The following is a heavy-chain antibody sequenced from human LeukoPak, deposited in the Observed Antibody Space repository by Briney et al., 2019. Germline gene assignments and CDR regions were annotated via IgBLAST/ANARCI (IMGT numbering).Heavy chain of an antibody. CDR2: INPSGGST. D-gene: IGHD3-22*01. CDR1: GYTFTSYY. Sequence: ASVKVSCKASGYTFTSYYMHWMRQAPGQGLEWVGIINPSGGSTSYAQKFQGRVTMTRDTSTSTVYMELSSLRSEDTAVYYCARDETMIPFDYWGQGTLVTVSS. J-gene: IGHJ4*02. V-gene: IGHV1-46*01. CDR3: ARDETMIPFDY.